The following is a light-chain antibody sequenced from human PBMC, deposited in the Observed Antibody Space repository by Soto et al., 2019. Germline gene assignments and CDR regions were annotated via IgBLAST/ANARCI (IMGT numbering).Light chain of an antibody. Sequence: IQMTQSPSSLSASVGDRVTITCQASQDISNYLNWYQQKPGKAPKLLIYDASNLETGVPSRFSGSGSGTDFTFTISSRQPEEMATYYCQQYDNLPTITFGQGTRLEIK. V-gene: IGKV1-33*01. CDR1: QDISNY. CDR2: DAS. CDR3: QQYDNLPTIT. J-gene: IGKJ5*01.